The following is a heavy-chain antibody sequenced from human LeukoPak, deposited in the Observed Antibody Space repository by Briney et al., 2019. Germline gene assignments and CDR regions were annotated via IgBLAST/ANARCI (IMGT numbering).Heavy chain of an antibody. CDR2: INAGNGNT. J-gene: IGHJ4*02. Sequence: GASVKVSCKASGYTFTSYAMHWVRQAPGQRLEWMGWINAGNGNTKYSQKFQGRVTITRDTSASTAYMELSSLRSEDTAVYYCARDRATDSGSYFPDYWGQGTLVTVSS. CDR3: ARDRATDSGSYFPDY. CDR1: GYTFTSYA. V-gene: IGHV1-3*01. D-gene: IGHD1-26*01.